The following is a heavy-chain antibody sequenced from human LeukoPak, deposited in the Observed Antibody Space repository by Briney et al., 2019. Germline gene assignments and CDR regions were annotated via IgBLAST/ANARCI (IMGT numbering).Heavy chain of an antibody. V-gene: IGHV4-34*01. CDR3: AREPGQYYDFWSGYYGGFSNTPNQFDY. CDR2: INHSGST. CDR1: GGSFSRYY. Sequence: PSETLSLTCAVYGGSFSRYYWSWIRQPPGKGLEWIGEINHSGSTNYNPSLKSRVTISVDTSKNQFSLKLSSVTAADTAVYYCAREPGQYYDFWSGYYGGFSNTPNQFDYWGQGTLVTVSS. J-gene: IGHJ4*02. D-gene: IGHD3-3*01.